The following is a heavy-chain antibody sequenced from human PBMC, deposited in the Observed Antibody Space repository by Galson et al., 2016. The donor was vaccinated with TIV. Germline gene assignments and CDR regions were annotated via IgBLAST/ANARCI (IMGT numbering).Heavy chain of an antibody. CDR3: ARRYFDL. J-gene: IGHJ2*01. CDR1: GFTFSDYW. V-gene: IGHV3-7*01. Sequence: SLRLSCAASGFTFSDYWMHWVRQTPGKGLEWVANIKQDGSEKYNVDSVKGRFTISRDNAKSSLFLQMNSLRAEYTAVYYCARRYFDLWGRGTLVTVSS. CDR2: IKQDGSEK.